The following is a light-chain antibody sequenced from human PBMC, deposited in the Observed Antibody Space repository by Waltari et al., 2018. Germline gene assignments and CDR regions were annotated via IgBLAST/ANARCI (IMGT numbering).Light chain of an antibody. CDR1: QGISTN. CDR3: QQSYSYPRT. CDR2: GAS. J-gene: IGKJ1*01. Sequence: AIRLTQSPSSFSASTGDRVTIACRASQGISTNLAWYQQKQGKAPKLLIYGASTLDSGVPSRFSGSGSGTDFTLTISSLQSEDFGSYYCQQSYSYPRTFGQGTKVEIK. V-gene: IGKV1-8*01.